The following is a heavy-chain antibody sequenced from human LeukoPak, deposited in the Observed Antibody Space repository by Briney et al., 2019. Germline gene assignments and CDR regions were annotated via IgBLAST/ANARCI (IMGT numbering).Heavy chain of an antibody. V-gene: IGHV6-1*01. CDR1: GGSVPSNSAA. Sequence: SQALPLTCAISGGSVPSNSAAWNWLRQSPSRGLEWLGRTYYRSKWYYDYAVSVKSRITINPDTSKNQSSLQLNSVTPEDTAVYYCARGGIIAAAGRFDYWGQGTLVTVSS. CDR3: ARGGIIAAAGRFDY. J-gene: IGHJ4*02. CDR2: TYYRSKWYY. D-gene: IGHD6-13*01.